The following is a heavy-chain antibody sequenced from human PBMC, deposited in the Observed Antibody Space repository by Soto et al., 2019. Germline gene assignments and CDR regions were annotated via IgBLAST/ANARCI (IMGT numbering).Heavy chain of an antibody. J-gene: IGHJ4*02. D-gene: IGHD3-3*01. V-gene: IGHV4-34*01. CDR2: INHSGST. CDR1: GGSFSGYY. CDR3: ARGEGYDFWSGYYSAKSSGWYNY. Sequence: SQTLSLTCAVYGGSFSGYYWSWIRQPPGKGLEWIGEINHSGSTNYNPSLKSRVTISVDTSKNQFSLKLSSVAAADTAVYYCARGEGYDFWSGYYSAKSSGWYNYWGQGTLVTVSS.